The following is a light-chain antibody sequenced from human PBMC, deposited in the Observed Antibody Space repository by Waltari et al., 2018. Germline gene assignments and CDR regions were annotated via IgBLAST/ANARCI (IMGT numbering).Light chain of an antibody. CDR2: SAS. CDR3: QQSYNIPFT. V-gene: IGKV1-39*01. J-gene: IGKJ2*01. CDR1: QSIRHY. Sequence: DIQMIQSPSSLSASVGDRVTITCRASQSIRHYLNWYHQKPGKAPNLLISSASNLQSGVPSRFSGSGSGTDFTLTISSLQPEDFGDYYCQQSYNIPFTFGQGTKLHFK.